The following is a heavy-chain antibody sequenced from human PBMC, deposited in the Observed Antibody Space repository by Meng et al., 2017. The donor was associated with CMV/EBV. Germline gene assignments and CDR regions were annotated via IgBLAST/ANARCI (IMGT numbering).Heavy chain of an antibody. CDR1: GGSISSSSYY. Sequence: LQLQESGPGLVKPSETLSLNCTVSGGSISSSSYYWGWIRQPPGKGLEWIGSIYYSGSTYYNPSLKSRVTISVDTSKNQFSLKLSSVTAADTAVYYCARDPSLRWIDYWGQGTLVTVSS. D-gene: IGHD4-23*01. J-gene: IGHJ4*02. V-gene: IGHV4-39*07. CDR2: IYYSGST. CDR3: ARDPSLRWIDY.